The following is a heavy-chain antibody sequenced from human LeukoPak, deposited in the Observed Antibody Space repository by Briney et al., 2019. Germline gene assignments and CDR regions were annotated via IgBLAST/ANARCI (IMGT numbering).Heavy chain of an antibody. V-gene: IGHV3-30-3*01. CDR1: GFTFSSYA. J-gene: IGHJ4*02. D-gene: IGHD1-26*01. CDR3: ARDRNTIVGASYYFDY. CDR2: ISYDGSNK. Sequence: GRSLRLSCAASGFTFSSYAMHWVRQAPGKGLEWVAVISYDGSNKYYADSVKGRFTISRDNSKNTLYLQMNSLRAEDTAVYYCARDRNTIVGASYYFDYWGQGTLVTVSS.